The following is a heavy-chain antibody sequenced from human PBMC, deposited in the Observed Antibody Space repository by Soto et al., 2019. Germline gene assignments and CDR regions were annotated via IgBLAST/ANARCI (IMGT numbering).Heavy chain of an antibody. CDR1: GGSISSSSYY. J-gene: IGHJ4*02. V-gene: IGHV4-39*01. CDR2: IYYSGST. Sequence: SETLSLTCTVSGGSISSSSYYWGWIRQPPGKGLEWIGSIYYSGSTYYNPPLKSRVTISVDTSKNQFSLKLSSVTAADTAVYYCARLVTRPIIAAAGTFEYWGQGTLVTVSS. D-gene: IGHD6-13*01. CDR3: ARLVTRPIIAAAGTFEY.